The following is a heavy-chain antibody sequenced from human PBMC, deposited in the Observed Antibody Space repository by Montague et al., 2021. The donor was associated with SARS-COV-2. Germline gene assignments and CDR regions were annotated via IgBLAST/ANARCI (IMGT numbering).Heavy chain of an antibody. V-gene: IGHV4-34*01. CDR2: INHSGST. D-gene: IGHD3-9*01. Sequence: SETLSLTCAVSGGSFSGYYWNWIRQSPGRGLEWIGEINHSGSTYYNPSLKSRVTISVDTSKNQFSLKLSSVTAADTAVYYCARRLNYDILTGGALQYYYGMDVWGQGTTVTVSS. CDR3: ARRLNYDILTGGALQYYYGMDV. CDR1: GGSFSGYY. J-gene: IGHJ6*02.